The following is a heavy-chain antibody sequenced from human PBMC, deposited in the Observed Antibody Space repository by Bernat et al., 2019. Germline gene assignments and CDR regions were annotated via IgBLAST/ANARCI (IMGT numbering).Heavy chain of an antibody. D-gene: IGHD2-2*01. CDR1: GFTFSSYW. J-gene: IGHJ3*02. CDR3: ARDMGYCSNTRCYDAYDI. Sequence: EVQLVESGGGLVQPGGSLRLSCAASGFTFSSYWMSWVRQAPGKGLEWVANIKQDGSETFYVDSVKGRFTISRDNAKNSLYLQMDSLRAEDTAVYYCARDMGYCSNTRCYDAYDIWGQGTKVTVSS. V-gene: IGHV3-7*03. CDR2: IKQDGSET.